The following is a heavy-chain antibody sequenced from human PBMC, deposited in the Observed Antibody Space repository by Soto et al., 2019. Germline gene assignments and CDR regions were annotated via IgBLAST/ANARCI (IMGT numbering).Heavy chain of an antibody. J-gene: IGHJ5*02. V-gene: IGHV4-34*01. CDR1: GGSFSGYY. CDR2: INHSGST. Sequence: PSETLSLPCAVYGGSFSGYYWSWIRQPPGKGLEWIGGINHSGSTNYNPSLKSRVTISVDTSKNQFSLKLSSVTAADTAVYYCARIPGYSSRSGGWFDPWGQGTLVTVSS. D-gene: IGHD6-13*01. CDR3: ARIPGYSSRSGGWFDP.